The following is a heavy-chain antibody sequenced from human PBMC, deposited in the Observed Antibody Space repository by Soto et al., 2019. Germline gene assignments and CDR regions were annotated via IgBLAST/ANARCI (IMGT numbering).Heavy chain of an antibody. J-gene: IGHJ6*02. CDR3: ARSQGSSTSLEIYYYYYYGMDV. V-gene: IGHV1-69*01. D-gene: IGHD2-2*01. Sequence: QVQLVQPGAEGKKPGSSVKVSCKASGGTFTTYAISWVRQPPGQGLEWRGGIIPISGTANYAQKFQGRVTITADESTSTAYMELSSLRSEDTAVYYCARSQGSSTSLEIYYYYYYGMDVWGQGTTVTVSS. CDR2: IIPISGTA. CDR1: GGTFTTYA.